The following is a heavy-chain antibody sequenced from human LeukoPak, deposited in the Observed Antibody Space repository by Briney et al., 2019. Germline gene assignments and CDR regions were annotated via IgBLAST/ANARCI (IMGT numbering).Heavy chain of an antibody. Sequence: ASVKVSCKASGYTFTSYGISWVRQAPGQGLEWMGWISAYNGNTNYAQKLQGRVTMTTDTSTSTAYMELRSLRSEDTAVYYCARGFRAARLRGEAFDIWGQGTMVTVSS. CDR2: ISAYNGNT. J-gene: IGHJ3*02. D-gene: IGHD6-6*01. CDR1: GYTFTSYG. CDR3: ARGFRAARLRGEAFDI. V-gene: IGHV1-18*01.